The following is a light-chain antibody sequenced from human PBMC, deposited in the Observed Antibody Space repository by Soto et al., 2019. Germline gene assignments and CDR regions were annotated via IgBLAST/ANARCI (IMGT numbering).Light chain of an antibody. V-gene: IGKV1-5*03. CDR3: QQYNTYWT. Sequence: DGHMTQSPSSLSASVGDRVTITCRASQSISSWLAWYQQKPGKAPKLLIYKASSLESGVPSRFSGSGSGTEFTLTLSSLQPDDFATYYCQQYNTYWTFGQGTKVDIK. CDR1: QSISSW. CDR2: KAS. J-gene: IGKJ1*01.